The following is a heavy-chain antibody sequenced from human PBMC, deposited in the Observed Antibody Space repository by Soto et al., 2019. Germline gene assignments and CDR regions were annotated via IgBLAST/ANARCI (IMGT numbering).Heavy chain of an antibody. D-gene: IGHD2-2*01. CDR2: IFSNDEK. V-gene: IGHV2-26*01. J-gene: IGHJ6*02. Sequence: QVTLKESGPVLVKPTETLTLTCTVSGFSLSNARMGVSWIRQPPGKALEWLAHIFSNDEKSYSTSLKSRLTISKXXSXSXXVRTMTNMDPVDTATYYCAQYCSSPSCSTSYGMDVWGQGTTVTVSS. CDR3: AQYCSSPSCSTSYGMDV. CDR1: GFSLSNARMG.